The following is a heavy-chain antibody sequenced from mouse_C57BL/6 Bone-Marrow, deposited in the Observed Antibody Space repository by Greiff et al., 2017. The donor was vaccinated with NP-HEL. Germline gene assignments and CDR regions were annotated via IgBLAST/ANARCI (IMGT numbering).Heavy chain of an antibody. D-gene: IGHD1-1*01. V-gene: IGHV1-55*01. J-gene: IGHJ2*01. Sequence: QVQLQQPGAELVKPGASVKMSCKASGYTFTSYWITWVKQRPGQGLEWIGDIYPGSGSPNYNENFKSKATLTVDSSSSTAYMQLSSLTSEDSAVYYCVGFYYYGSSYYFDYGGQGTTLTVSS. CDR1: GYTFTSYW. CDR2: IYPGSGSP. CDR3: VGFYYYGSSYYFDY.